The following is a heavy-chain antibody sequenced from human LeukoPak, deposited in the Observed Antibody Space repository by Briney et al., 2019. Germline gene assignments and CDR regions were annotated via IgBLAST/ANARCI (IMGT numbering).Heavy chain of an antibody. CDR2: ISGSGGST. J-gene: IGHJ4*02. CDR3: AKDADFWSVSSWDY. V-gene: IGHV3-23*01. D-gene: IGHD3-3*01. Sequence: GGSLRLSCAASGFTFSNYAMSWVRQAPGKGMEWVSAISGSGGSTYYADSVKGRFTISRDNSKNTLYLQMNSLRAEDTAVYYCAKDADFWSVSSWDYWGQGTLVTVSS. CDR1: GFTFSNYA.